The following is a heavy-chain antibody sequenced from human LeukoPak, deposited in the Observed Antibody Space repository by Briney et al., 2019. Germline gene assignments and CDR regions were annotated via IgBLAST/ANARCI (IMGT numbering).Heavy chain of an antibody. V-gene: IGHV5-51*01. CDR3: ARLQVPEYYYYYMDV. J-gene: IGHJ6*03. Sequence: GESLKISCKGSGYSFTSYWIGWVRQMPGKGLEWMGIIYPGDSDTRYSPSFQGQVTISADKSISTAYLQWSSLKASDTAMYYCARLQVPEYYYYYMDVWGKGTTVTVSS. CDR1: GYSFTSYW. CDR2: IYPGDSDT.